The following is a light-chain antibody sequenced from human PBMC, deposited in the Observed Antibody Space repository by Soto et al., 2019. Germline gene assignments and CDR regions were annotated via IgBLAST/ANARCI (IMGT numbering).Light chain of an antibody. CDR1: QSISSY. J-gene: IGKJ5*01. Sequence: DIQMTQSPSSLSASVGDRVTITCRASQSISSYLHWYQQKPGKAPKLLIDDASSLQSGVPSRFSGSGSGTDFTLTISSLQPEDFATYYCQQSYSTAITFGQGTRLEIK. CDR2: DAS. CDR3: QQSYSTAIT. V-gene: IGKV1-39*01.